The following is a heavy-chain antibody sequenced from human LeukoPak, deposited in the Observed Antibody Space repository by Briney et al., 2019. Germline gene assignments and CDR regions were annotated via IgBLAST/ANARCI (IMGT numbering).Heavy chain of an antibody. CDR1: GFTFSSYG. J-gene: IGHJ6*03. CDR2: IRYDGRNK. CDR3: ARGPGYSSSSLYYYYYMDV. V-gene: IGHV3-30*02. Sequence: GGSLRLTCAASGFTFSSYGMNWVRQAPGKGLEWVAFIRYDGRNKYYADSVEGRFTISRDNSKNTLYLQMNSLRAEDTAVYYCARGPGYSSSSLYYYYYMDVWGKGTTATASS. D-gene: IGHD6-13*01.